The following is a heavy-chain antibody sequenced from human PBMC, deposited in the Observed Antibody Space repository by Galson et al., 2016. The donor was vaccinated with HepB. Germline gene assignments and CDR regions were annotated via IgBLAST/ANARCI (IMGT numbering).Heavy chain of an antibody. CDR2: VSHSGGI. CDR1: GGSITSSNW. CDR3: ARSSGWYALDY. D-gene: IGHD6-19*01. V-gene: IGHV4/OR15-8*01. Sequence: SETLSLTCSVSGGSITSSNWWSWVRQSPGKGLEWIGEVSHSGGITYNPSLKSRVTISVDKSKNQFSLKVISVTAADTALYYCARSSGWYALDYWGQGALVTVSS. J-gene: IGHJ4*02.